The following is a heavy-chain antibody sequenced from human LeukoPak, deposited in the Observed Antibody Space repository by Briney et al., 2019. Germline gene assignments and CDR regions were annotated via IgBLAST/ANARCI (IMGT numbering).Heavy chain of an antibody. CDR1: VYTFTSYG. D-gene: IGHD4-17*01. Sequence: ASVKVSCKASVYTFTSYGISWVRQAPGQGLEWMGWISAYNGNTNYAQKLQGRVTMTTDTSTSTAYMELRSLRSDDTAVYYCARELVTTVTTVDAFDIWGQGTMVTVSS. V-gene: IGHV1-18*01. CDR3: ARELVTTVTTVDAFDI. CDR2: ISAYNGNT. J-gene: IGHJ3*02.